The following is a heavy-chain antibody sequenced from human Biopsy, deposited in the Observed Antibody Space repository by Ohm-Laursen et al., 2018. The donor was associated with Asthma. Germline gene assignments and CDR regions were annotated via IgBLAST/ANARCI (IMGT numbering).Heavy chain of an antibody. CDR1: GFSFSNFA. CDR3: VRDGTDDAFDI. V-gene: IGHV3-30*01. D-gene: IGHD1-1*01. CDR2: ISKDASTQ. J-gene: IGHJ3*02. Sequence: SLRLSCTASGFSFSNFAIHWVRQAPGKGLEWVGVISKDASTQDYADSVKGRFTMARDNSKNTLDPQMNSLREEDTAVYYCVRDGTDDAFDIWGQGTVVSVSS.